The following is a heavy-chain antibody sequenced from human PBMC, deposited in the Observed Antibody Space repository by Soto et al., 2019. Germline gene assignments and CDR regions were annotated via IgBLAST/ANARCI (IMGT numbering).Heavy chain of an antibody. V-gene: IGHV4-34*01. Sequence: SETLSLTCAVYGGSFIGYYWSWIRQPPGKGLEWIGEINHSGSTNYNPSLKSRVTISVDTSKNQFSPKLSSVTAADTAVYYCARDPYYDFWSGSPSYGMDVWGQGTTVTVSS. CDR2: INHSGST. J-gene: IGHJ6*02. CDR1: GGSFIGYY. CDR3: ARDPYYDFWSGSPSYGMDV. D-gene: IGHD3-3*01.